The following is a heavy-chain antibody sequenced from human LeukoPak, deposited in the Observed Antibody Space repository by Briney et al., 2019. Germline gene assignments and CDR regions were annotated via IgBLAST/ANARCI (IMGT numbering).Heavy chain of an antibody. J-gene: IGHJ5*02. CDR2: VNPNSGNT. Sequence: ASVKASCKASGYTFTSYGINWVRQATGQGLEWMGWVNPNSGNTGYAQKFQGRVTITRNTSISTAYMELSSLRSEDTAVYYCARDRQRGSRTNWFDPWGQGTLVTVSS. V-gene: IGHV1-8*03. CDR1: GYTFTSYG. D-gene: IGHD2-15*01. CDR3: ARDRQRGSRTNWFDP.